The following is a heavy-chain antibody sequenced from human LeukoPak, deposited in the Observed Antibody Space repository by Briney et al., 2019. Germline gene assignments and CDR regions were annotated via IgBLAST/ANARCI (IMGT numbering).Heavy chain of an antibody. V-gene: IGHV3-23*01. D-gene: IGHD6-6*01. J-gene: IGHJ4*02. CDR3: AKGLYSSSSYFDY. CDR2: ISDSGGST. Sequence: TGGSLRLSCAASGFTFSSYVMGWVRQAPGKGLEWVSAISDSGGSTFYADSVEGRFTISRDNSKNTLYLQMNSLGAEDTAVYYCAKGLYSSSSYFDYWGQGTLVTVSS. CDR1: GFTFSSYV.